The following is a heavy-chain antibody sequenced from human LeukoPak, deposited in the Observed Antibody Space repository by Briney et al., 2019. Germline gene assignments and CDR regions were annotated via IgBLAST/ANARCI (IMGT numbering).Heavy chain of an antibody. CDR3: ARDVPGETGTTGEGDS. V-gene: IGHV3-7*01. J-gene: IGHJ5*01. Sequence: QAGGSLRLSCAASRFTFTNSWMSWVRQAPGKGLEWVANIKEDGSETYYVDSVKGRFTISRDHAKNSLYLQMSSLRVEDTVVFYCARDVPGETGTTGEGDSWGQGTLVTVSS. CDR1: RFTFTNSW. CDR2: IKEDGSET. D-gene: IGHD1-7*01.